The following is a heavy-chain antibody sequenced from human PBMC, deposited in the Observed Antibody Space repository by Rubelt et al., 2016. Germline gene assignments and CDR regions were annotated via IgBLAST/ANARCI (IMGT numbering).Heavy chain of an antibody. CDR3: AKGHSNLDY. CDR1: GFTYTYPT. J-gene: IGHJ4*02. V-gene: IGHV3-23*04. Sequence: VQLVESGGGVVQPGRSLRLSCAASGFTYTYPTMTWVRQAPGKGLEWVSAISGNGGSTYYADSVRGRFTISRDNSRNTLYLQMNSLRAEDTAVYYCAKGHSNLDYWGQGTLVTVSS. CDR2: ISGNGGST. D-gene: IGHD6-13*01.